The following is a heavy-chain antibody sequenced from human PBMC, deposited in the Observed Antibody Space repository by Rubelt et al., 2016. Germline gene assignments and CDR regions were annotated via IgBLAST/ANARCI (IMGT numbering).Heavy chain of an antibody. CDR1: GFTFTSYA. D-gene: IGHD6-13*01. V-gene: IGHV3-30*04. Sequence: YGGGVVQPGRSLRLSCAASGFTFTSYAIHWVRQAPGKGLEWVAVISYDRNNKYYADSVKGRFTISRDNAKNSLYLQMNSLRAEDTAVYYCASSYSSRWYSPFGYWGQGTLVTVSS. J-gene: IGHJ4*02. CDR3: ASSYSSRWYSPFGY. CDR2: ISYDRNNK.